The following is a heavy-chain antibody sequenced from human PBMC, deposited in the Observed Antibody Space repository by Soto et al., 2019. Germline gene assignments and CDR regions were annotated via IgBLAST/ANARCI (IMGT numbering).Heavy chain of an antibody. CDR2: IYYSGST. V-gene: IGHV4-31*03. D-gene: IGHD2-15*01. CDR3: AREDVLSYGMDV. CDR1: GGSISSGGYY. J-gene: IGHJ6*02. Sequence: QVQLQESGPGLVKPSQTLSLTCTVSGGSISSGGYYWSWIRQHPGKGLEWIGYIYYSGSTYYNPSLKSRVTIPVDTAKNQFSLKLSSVTAADTAVYYCAREDVLSYGMDVWGQGTTVTVSS.